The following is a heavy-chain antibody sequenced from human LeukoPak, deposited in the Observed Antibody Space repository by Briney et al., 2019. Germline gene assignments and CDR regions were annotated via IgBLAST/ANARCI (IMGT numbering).Heavy chain of an antibody. V-gene: IGHV3-21*05. J-gene: IGHJ4*02. CDR1: GFTFSSYA. D-gene: IGHD1-26*01. CDR3: ARARIVGATKGGFDY. Sequence: GSLSLSCAASGFTFSSYAMSWVRQAPGKGLEWVSYISSSSSYTNYADSVKGRFTISRDNAKNSLYLQMNSLRAEDTAVYYCARARIVGATKGGFDYWGQGTLVTVSS. CDR2: ISSSSSYT.